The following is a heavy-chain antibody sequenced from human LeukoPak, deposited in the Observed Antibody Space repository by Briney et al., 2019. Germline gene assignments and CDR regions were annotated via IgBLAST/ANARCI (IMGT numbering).Heavy chain of an antibody. CDR2: ISGSGGST. J-gene: IGHJ4*02. CDR1: GFTFSSYA. V-gene: IGHV3-23*01. D-gene: IGHD1-26*01. Sequence: GSLRLSCAASGFTFSSYAMSWVRQAPAKGLEWVSTISGSGGSTYYADSVKGRFTISRDNSKNTLYLQMDSLRAEDTAIYYCAKLRDSSGNYEFDYWGQGALVTVSS. CDR3: AKLRDSSGNYEFDY.